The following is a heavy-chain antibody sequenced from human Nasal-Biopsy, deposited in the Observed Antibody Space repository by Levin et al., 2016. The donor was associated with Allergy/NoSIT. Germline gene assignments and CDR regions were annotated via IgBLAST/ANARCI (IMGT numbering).Heavy chain of an antibody. CDR2: IYYNGGT. V-gene: IGHV4-31*03. Sequence: SETLSLTCTVSNGSISSGGYYWSWIRQDPGKGLEWMGYIYYNGGTYYNPSLKSRVTISVDTSQNQFSLKLSSVTAADTAVYYCARDAGSGEIDHWGQGILVTVSS. J-gene: IGHJ4*02. CDR3: ARDAGSGEIDH. CDR1: NGSISSGGYY. D-gene: IGHD3-10*01.